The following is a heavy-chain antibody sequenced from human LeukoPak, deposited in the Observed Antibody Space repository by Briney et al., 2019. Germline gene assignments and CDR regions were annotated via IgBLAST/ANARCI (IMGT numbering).Heavy chain of an antibody. CDR1: GYSISSGYY. D-gene: IGHD3-3*01. V-gene: IGHV4-38-2*01. J-gene: IGHJ3*02. CDR3: ARRNYDFWSGYRGDAFDI. Sequence: SETLSLTCAVPGYSISSGYYWGWIRQPPGKGLEWIGSIYHSGSTYYNPSLKSRVTISVDTSKNQFSLKLSSVTAADTAVYYCARRNYDFWSGYRGDAFDIWGQGTMVTVSS. CDR2: IYHSGST.